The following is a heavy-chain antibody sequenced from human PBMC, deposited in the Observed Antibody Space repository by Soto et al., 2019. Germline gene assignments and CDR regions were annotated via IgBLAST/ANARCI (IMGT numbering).Heavy chain of an antibody. CDR2: ISWDGGST. CDR3: AKDILSGYDPYYYYGMDV. CDR1: GFTFDDYT. D-gene: IGHD5-12*01. V-gene: IGHV3-43*01. J-gene: IGHJ6*02. Sequence: GGSLRLSCAASGFTFDDYTMHWVRQAPGKGLEWVSLISWDGGSTYYADTVKGRFTISRDNSKNSLYLQMNSLRTEDTALYYCAKDILSGYDPYYYYGMDVWGQGTTVTVSS.